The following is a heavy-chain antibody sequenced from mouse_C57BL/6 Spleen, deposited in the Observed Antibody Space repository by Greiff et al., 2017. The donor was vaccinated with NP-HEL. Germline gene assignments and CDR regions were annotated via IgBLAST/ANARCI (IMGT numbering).Heavy chain of an antibody. D-gene: IGHD2-3*01. CDR3: ARSSYERYFDV. CDR1: GYTFTSYW. CDR2: IHPNSGST. V-gene: IGHV1-64*01. Sequence: VQLQQPGAELVKPGASVKLSCKASGYTFTSYWMHWVKQRPGQGLEWIGMIHPNSGSTNYNEKFKSKATLTVDKSSSTAYMQLSSLTSEDSAVYYCARSSYERYFDVWGTGTTVTVSS. J-gene: IGHJ1*03.